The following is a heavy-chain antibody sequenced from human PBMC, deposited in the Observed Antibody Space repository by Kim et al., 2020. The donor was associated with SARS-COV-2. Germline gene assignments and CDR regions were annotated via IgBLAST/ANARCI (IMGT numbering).Heavy chain of an antibody. D-gene: IGHD3-10*01. CDR2: INHSGST. Sequence: SETLSLTCAVYGGSFSGYYWSWIRQPPGKGLEWIGEINHSGSTNYNPSLKSRVTISVDTSKNQFSLKLSSVTAADTAVYYCARAKSGFTITMVRYYYYHYGMDVWGQGTTVNVSS. CDR3: ARAKSGFTITMVRYYYYHYGMDV. CDR1: GGSFSGYY. V-gene: IGHV4-34*01. J-gene: IGHJ6*02.